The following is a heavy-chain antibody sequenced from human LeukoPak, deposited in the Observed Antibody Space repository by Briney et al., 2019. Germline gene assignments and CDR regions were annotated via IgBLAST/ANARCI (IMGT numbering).Heavy chain of an antibody. V-gene: IGHV1-69*01. D-gene: IGHD2-2*02. CDR1: VGSFSNYA. CDR3: ARAGGGCVKPSCYRDYNAMDV. J-gene: IGHJ6*02. CDR2: IIPIFGTP. Sequence: SVKVSCKASVGSFSNYAFTWVRQAPGQGLEWRGGIIPIFGTPNYAQKFQGRVTITAGESTSTAYLELSSRRSEDTAVYYCARAGGGCVKPSCYRDYNAMDVWGQGTTVTVYS.